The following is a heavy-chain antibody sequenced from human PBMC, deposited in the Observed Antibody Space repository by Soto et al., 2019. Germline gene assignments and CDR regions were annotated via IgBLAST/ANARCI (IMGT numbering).Heavy chain of an antibody. CDR3: ATGYDYIWGTDY. J-gene: IGHJ4*02. D-gene: IGHD3-16*01. CDR2: IGTAGDT. Sequence: GGSLRLSCAASGFTFSSYDMHWVRQATGKGLEWVSAIGTAGDTYYPGSVKGRFTISRENAKNSLYLQMNSLRAGDTAVYYCATGYDYIWGTDYWGQGTLVTVSS. CDR1: GFTFSSYD. V-gene: IGHV3-13*01.